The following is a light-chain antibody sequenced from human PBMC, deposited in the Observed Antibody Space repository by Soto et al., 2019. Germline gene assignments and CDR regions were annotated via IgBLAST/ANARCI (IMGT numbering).Light chain of an antibody. CDR1: SSDVGGYHS. CDR2: EVS. Sequence: QSALTQPASVSGSPGQSITISCTGTSSDVGGYHSVSWYQQHPGIAPKLMIYEVSNRPSGVSNRFSGSKSGNTASLTISVFQAEYEADYYCSSYTTSSTRVFGGGTKLTVL. CDR3: SSYTTSSTRV. V-gene: IGLV2-14*01. J-gene: IGLJ2*01.